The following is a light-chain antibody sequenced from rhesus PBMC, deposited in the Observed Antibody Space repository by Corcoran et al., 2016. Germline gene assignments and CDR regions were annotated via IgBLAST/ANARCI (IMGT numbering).Light chain of an antibody. J-gene: IGKJ1*01. CDR3: QLRNSYPPT. Sequence: DNQLTQSPSSLSASVGDRVTITCRASQGISSYLAWYQQKSGKAPKLLIYDASHLQSGVPSRFSGMGSGTEFTLTVSSLQPEDFATYYCQLRNSYPPTFGQGTKVEIK. V-gene: IGKV1-38*01. CDR2: DAS. CDR1: QGISSY.